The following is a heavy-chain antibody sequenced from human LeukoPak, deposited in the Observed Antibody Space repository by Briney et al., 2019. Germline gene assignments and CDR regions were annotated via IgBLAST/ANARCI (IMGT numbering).Heavy chain of an antibody. Sequence: SETLSLTCTVSGGSISSSSYYWGWIRQPPGKGLEWIGSIYYSGSTYYNPSLKSRVTISVDTSKNQFSLKLSSVTAADTAVYYCARGGNLYGSGSYYIDYWGQGTLVTVSS. CDR2: IYYSGST. CDR3: ARGGNLYGSGSYYIDY. V-gene: IGHV4-39*07. D-gene: IGHD3-10*01. J-gene: IGHJ4*02. CDR1: GGSISSSSYY.